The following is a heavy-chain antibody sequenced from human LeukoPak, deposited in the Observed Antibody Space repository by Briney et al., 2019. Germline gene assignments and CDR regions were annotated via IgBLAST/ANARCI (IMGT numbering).Heavy chain of an antibody. CDR2: ISVSGGGT. CDR1: GFTFSAYS. V-gene: IGHV3-23*01. Sequence: GGSLRLSCVASGFTFSAYSMTWVRQAPGKGLDWVSSISVSGGGTYYADSVRGRFTISRDNSKNTLYLHMNSLRAEDTAVYYCVKDWRDESNCGGDCLQYWGQEPWSPSPQ. CDR3: VKDWRDESNCGGDCLQY. D-gene: IGHD2-21*02. J-gene: IGHJ4*02.